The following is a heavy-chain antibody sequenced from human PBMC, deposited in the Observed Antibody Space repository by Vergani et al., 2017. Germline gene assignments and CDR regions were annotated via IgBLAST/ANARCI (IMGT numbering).Heavy chain of an antibody. CDR2: IQFDGSHQ. D-gene: IGHD6-19*01. J-gene: IGHJ4*02. V-gene: IGHV3-30*02. CDR3: AKPFSGWGNDY. Sequence: MKLLESGGDLVRPGGSLRLSCATSGFTLSNYDMHGIGQRPGKGMEFVAFIQFDGSHQYYADCVKGRFTLSKNFTKNTLYLQMNSLGTDHTATYYCAKPFSGWGNDYWGQGTQVIVSS. CDR1: GFTLSNYD.